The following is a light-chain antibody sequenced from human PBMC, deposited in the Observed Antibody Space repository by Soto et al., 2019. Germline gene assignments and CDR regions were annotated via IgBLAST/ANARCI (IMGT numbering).Light chain of an antibody. CDR2: WSS. CDR3: QQYYSTTLT. J-gene: IGKJ4*01. Sequence: DIVMTQSPDSLAVSLGERANINCKSSQSVLYSSNNKNYLAWYQQKPGQPPKLLIYWSSTRESGVPDRFSGSGSETDFTLTISSLQAEDVAVYYCQQYYSTTLTFGGGTKVDIK. V-gene: IGKV4-1*01. CDR1: QSVLYSSNNKNY.